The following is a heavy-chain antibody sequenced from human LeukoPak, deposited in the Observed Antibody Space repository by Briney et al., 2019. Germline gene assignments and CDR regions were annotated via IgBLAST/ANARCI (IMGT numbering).Heavy chain of an antibody. Sequence: PSETLSLTCAVYGGSFSGYYWSWIRQPPGKGLEWIGEINHSGSTNYNPSLKSRVTISVDTSKNQSSLKLSSVTAADTAVYYCARGRGRKMVYAMGFDYWGQGTLVTVSS. J-gene: IGHJ4*02. CDR1: GGSFSGYY. CDR3: ARGRGRKMVYAMGFDY. V-gene: IGHV4-34*01. D-gene: IGHD2-8*01. CDR2: INHSGST.